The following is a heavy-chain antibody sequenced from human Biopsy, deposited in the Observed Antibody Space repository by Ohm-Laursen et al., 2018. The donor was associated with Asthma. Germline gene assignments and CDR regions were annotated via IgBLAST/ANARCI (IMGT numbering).Heavy chain of an antibody. CDR1: GFTFSSSA. D-gene: IGHD6-19*01. J-gene: IGHJ4*02. CDR3: GRDMGGFGSGWFPVEF. V-gene: IGHV3-21*04. Sequence: SLRLSCSASGFTFSSSAMSWVRQAPGKGLEWVSSISGLSRYKYYSDSLRGRVTISRDNAKSSLHLQMSSLRAEDTALYHCGRDMGGFGSGWFPVEFWGQGTLVTVSS. CDR2: ISGLSRYK.